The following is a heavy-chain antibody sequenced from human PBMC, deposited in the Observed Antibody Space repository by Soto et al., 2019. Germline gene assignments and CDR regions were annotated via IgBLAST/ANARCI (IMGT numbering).Heavy chain of an antibody. J-gene: IGHJ6*02. V-gene: IGHV3-21*01. CDR1: IFTFSSYA. CDR2: ISSSGSYT. D-gene: IGHD3-22*01. CDR3: ARVVDYYDPYYYGMDV. Sequence: SLRLSCAVSIFTFSSYAMTWVRQAPGKGLEWVSCISSSGSYTSYADSVKGRFTISRDNAKNSLYLQMNSLRAEDTAVYYCARVVDYYDPYYYGMDVWGQGTTVTVSS.